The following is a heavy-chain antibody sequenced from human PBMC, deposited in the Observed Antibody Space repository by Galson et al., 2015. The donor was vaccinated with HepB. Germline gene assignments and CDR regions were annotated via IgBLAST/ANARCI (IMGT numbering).Heavy chain of an antibody. J-gene: IGHJ3*02. CDR3: ATPQTYDAFDI. V-gene: IGHV3-53*01. Sequence: SLRLSCAASGFTVSSNYMSWVRQAPGKGLEWVSVIYSGGSTYYADSVKGRFTISRDNSKNTLYLQMNSLRAEDTAVYYCATPQTYDAFDIWGQGTMVTVSS. CDR1: GFTVSSNY. CDR2: IYSGGST.